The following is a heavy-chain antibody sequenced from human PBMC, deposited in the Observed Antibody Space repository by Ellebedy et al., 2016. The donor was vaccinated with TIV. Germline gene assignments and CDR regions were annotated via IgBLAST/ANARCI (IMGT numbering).Heavy chain of an antibody. V-gene: IGHV4-59*13. CDR2: IYYSGST. D-gene: IGHD3-9*01. J-gene: IGHJ5*02. Sequence: SETLSLXXTVSGGSISSYYWSWIRQPPGKGLEWIGYIYYSGSTNYNPSLKSRVTISVDTSKNQFSLKLSSVTAADTAVYYCARGGYDILTGYYTRWFDPWGQGTLVTVSS. CDR3: ARGGYDILTGYYTRWFDP. CDR1: GGSISSYY.